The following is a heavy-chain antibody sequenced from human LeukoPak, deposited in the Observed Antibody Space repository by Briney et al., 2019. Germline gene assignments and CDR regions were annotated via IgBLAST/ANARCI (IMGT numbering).Heavy chain of an antibody. CDR3: ARAGGDYDSYFDY. J-gene: IGHJ4*02. CDR2: ISSSSSYI. CDR1: GFTFSSYS. D-gene: IGHD4-17*01. V-gene: IGHV3-21*03. Sequence: PGGSLRLSCAASGFTFSSYSMNWVRQAPGKGLEWVSSISSSSSYIYYADSVKGRFTISRDNAKNSLYLQMNSLRAEDTAVYYCARAGGDYDSYFDYWRQGTLVTVSS.